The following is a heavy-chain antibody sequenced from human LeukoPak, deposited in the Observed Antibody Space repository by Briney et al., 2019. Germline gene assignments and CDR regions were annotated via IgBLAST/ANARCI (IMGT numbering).Heavy chain of an antibody. D-gene: IGHD3-22*01. V-gene: IGHV5-51*01. CDR3: ARTYYYASSGFLAAYYFDY. CDR2: IYPGDSDT. CDR1: GYSFTTYW. Sequence: GESLMISCSGSGYSFTTYWIGWVRQMPGKGLEWMGIIYPGDSDTRYSLSVQGHVTISADKSISTAYLQLSSLKASDTAMYYCARTYYYASSGFLAAYYFDYWGQGTLVTVSS. J-gene: IGHJ4*02.